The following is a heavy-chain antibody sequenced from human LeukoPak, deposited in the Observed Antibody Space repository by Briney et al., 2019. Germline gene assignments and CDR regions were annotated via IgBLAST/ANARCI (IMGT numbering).Heavy chain of an antibody. V-gene: IGHV4-59*08. CDR2: IYYSGST. Sequence: SETLSLTCTVSGGSISSYYWSWIRQPPGKGLEWIGYIYYSGSTNYNPSLKSRVTISVDTSKNQFSLKLSSVTAADTAVYYCARRSPLRFLEWSYYYMDVWGKGTTVTVSS. J-gene: IGHJ6*03. CDR3: ARRSPLRFLEWSYYYMDV. D-gene: IGHD3-3*01. CDR1: GGSISSYY.